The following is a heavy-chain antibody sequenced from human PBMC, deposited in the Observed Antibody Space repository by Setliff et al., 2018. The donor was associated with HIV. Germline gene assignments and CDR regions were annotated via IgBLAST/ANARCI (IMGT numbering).Heavy chain of an antibody. Sequence: GGSLRLSCAASGFIFSGSGMHWVRQASGKGLEWVGRIRSKDNNYVTTYAESVKGRFTISRYDSKSTLFLQMNTLRAEDTAVYYCATDQQWLAQGWGGPHYWGQGTLVTVSS. J-gene: IGHJ4*02. CDR1: GFIFSGSG. D-gene: IGHD6-19*01. V-gene: IGHV3-73*01. CDR3: ATDQQWLAQGWGGPHY. CDR2: IRSKDNNYVT.